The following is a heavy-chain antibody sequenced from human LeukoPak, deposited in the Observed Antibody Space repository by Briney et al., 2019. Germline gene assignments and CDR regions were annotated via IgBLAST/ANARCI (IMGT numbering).Heavy chain of an antibody. CDR1: GFTFSNYW. D-gene: IGHD6-19*01. CDR2: IKEDGSDK. J-gene: IGHJ4*02. CDR3: ARDSGWYPVDY. Sequence: GGSLRLSXAASGFTFSNYWMTWVRQAPGKGLEWVANIKEDGSDKNYVDSVKGRFIISRDNAKNSLYLQMNSLRAEDTAMYFCARDSGWYPVDYWGQGTLVTVSS. V-gene: IGHV3-7*01.